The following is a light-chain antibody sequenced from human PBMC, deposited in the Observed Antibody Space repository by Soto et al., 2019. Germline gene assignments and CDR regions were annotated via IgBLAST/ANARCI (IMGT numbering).Light chain of an antibody. CDR2: AAS. CDR3: QQSYSTLPIT. J-gene: IGKJ4*01. V-gene: IGKV1-39*01. Sequence: DIQMTQSPSSLSASVGDRVTITCRASQSVRSYLSWYQQKPGKAPKLLIYAASNLRSGVPSRFSGSGSGTDFTLTISNLQPEDFATYYCQQSYSTLPITFGGGTRLEV. CDR1: QSVRSY.